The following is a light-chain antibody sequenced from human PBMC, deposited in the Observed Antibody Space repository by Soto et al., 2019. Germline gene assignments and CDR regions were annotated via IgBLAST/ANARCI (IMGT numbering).Light chain of an antibody. CDR3: SSYTSSSTPRDV. V-gene: IGLV2-14*01. Sequence: QSVLTQPASVSGSPGQSITISCTGTSSDVGGYNYVSWYQQHPGKAPKLMIYEVSNRPSGVSNRFSGSKSGNTASLTISGLQAEDEDDYYCSSYTSSSTPRDVFGTGPKVTVL. CDR1: SSDVGGYNY. CDR2: EVS. J-gene: IGLJ1*01.